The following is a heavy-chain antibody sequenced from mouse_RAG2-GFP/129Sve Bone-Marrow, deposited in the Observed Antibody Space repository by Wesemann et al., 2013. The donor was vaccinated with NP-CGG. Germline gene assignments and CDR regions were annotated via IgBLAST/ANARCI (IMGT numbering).Heavy chain of an antibody. D-gene: IGHD4-1*01. CDR3: ARHEPLTGSAWFAY. CDR1: GFTFSSYY. V-gene: IGHV5-6-2*01. J-gene: IGHJ3*01. CDR2: INSNGGST. Sequence: DVKLVESGGGLVKLGGSLKLSCAASGFTFSSYYMSWVRQTPEKRLELVAAINSNGGSTYYPDSVKGRFTISRDNAKNTLYLQMSSLKSEDTAMYYCARHEPLTGSAWFAYWGQGTLVTVSA.